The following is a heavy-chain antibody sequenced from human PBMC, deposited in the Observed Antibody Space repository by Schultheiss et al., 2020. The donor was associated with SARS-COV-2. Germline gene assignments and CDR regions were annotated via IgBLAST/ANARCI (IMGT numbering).Heavy chain of an antibody. D-gene: IGHD6-6*01. CDR3: ARVVGYSSSSYTDAFDI. V-gene: IGHV4-34*01. Sequence: SETLSLTCTVSGGSISSYYWSWVRQPPGKGLEWIGEINHSGSTNYNPSLKSRVTISVDTSKNQFSLQLNSVTPEDTAVYYCARVVGYSSSSYTDAFDIWGQGTTVTVSS. J-gene: IGHJ3*02. CDR1: GGSISSYY. CDR2: INHSGST.